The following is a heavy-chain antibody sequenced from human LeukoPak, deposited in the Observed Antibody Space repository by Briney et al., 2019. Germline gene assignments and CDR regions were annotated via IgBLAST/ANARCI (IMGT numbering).Heavy chain of an antibody. CDR1: GFTFSSYA. CDR3: AKAAGRRARLVYVDTVAFDI. V-gene: IGHV3-23*01. Sequence: GGSLRLSCAASGFTFSSYAMSWVRQAPGKGLEWVSAISGSGGSTYHADSVKGRFTISRDNSKNTLYLQMTSLRAEDTAVYCCAKAAGRRARLVYVDTVAFDIWGQGTMVTVSS. J-gene: IGHJ3*02. CDR2: ISGSGGST. D-gene: IGHD5-18*01.